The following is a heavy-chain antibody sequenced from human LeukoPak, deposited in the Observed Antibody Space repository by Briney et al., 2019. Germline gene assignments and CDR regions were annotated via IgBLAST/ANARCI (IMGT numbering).Heavy chain of an antibody. CDR1: GFTFTSYA. V-gene: IGHV3-23*01. D-gene: IGHD3-22*01. CDR2: ISGSGGST. J-gene: IGHJ4*02. Sequence: PGGSLRLSCAASGFTFTSYAMSWVRQAPGKGLEWVSAISGSGGSTYYADSVKGRFTISRDKSKNTLYLQMDSLRAEDTAVYYCAKDGDSSGYYWRKCYFDYWGQGTLVTVSS. CDR3: AKDGDSSGYYWRKCYFDY.